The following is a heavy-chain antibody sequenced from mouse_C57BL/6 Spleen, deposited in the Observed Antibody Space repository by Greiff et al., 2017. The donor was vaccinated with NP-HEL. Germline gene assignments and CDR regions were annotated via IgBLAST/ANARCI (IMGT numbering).Heavy chain of an antibody. D-gene: IGHD1-1*01. J-gene: IGHJ4*01. CDR2: IDPNGGGT. CDR3: ARYCGSSYFDAMDY. V-gene: IGHV1-72*01. Sequence: QVQLQQPGAELVKPGASVKLSCKASGYTFTSYWMPWVKQRPGRGLEWIGRIDPNGGGTKYNEKFKSQVTLTVDKPYSTAYLQLSSLTSEDSAVYYCARYCGSSYFDAMDYWGQGTSVTVSS. CDR1: GYTFTSYW.